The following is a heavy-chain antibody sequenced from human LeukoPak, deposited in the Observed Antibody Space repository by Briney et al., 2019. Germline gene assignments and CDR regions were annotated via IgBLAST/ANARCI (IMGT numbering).Heavy chain of an antibody. V-gene: IGHV3-23*01. CDR1: GFTFSSYA. CDR2: ISGSGGST. Sequence: QAGGSLRLSCAASGFTFSSYAMSWVRQAPGKGLEWVSAISGSGGSTYYADSVKGRFTISRDNSKNTLYLQMNSLRAEDTAVYYCASWGGCSSTSCSNWFDPWGQGTLVTVSS. CDR3: ASWGGCSSTSCSNWFDP. D-gene: IGHD2-2*01. J-gene: IGHJ5*02.